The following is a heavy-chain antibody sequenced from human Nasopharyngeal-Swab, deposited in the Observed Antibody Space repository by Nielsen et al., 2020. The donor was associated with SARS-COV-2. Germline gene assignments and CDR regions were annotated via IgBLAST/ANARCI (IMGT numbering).Heavy chain of an antibody. CDR3: ATAPYGSGSGDFLEY. Sequence: ASAKVSCNASGYNLTELSIHWGRQAPGKGLEWMGGFDPEDGETIYAQKFQGRVTMTEDTSTDTAYMELSSLRSEDTAVYYCATAPYGSGSGDFLEYWGQGTLVTVSS. CDR2: FDPEDGET. D-gene: IGHD3-10*01. CDR1: GYNLTELS. V-gene: IGHV1-24*01. J-gene: IGHJ4*02.